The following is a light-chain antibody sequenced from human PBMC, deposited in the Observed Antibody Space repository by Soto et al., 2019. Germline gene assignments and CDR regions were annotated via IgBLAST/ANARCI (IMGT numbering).Light chain of an antibody. CDR3: LQDYSFPLT. J-gene: IGKJ1*01. Sequence: AIQMTQSPSSLSASIGDRVTISCRASQAIRHDLGWYQQKPGRAPKLLIYGASKLEGGVPSRFSGSGSGTDFTLTSTTLQPEDVATYYCLQDYSFPLTFGQGTKVELK. CDR2: GAS. V-gene: IGKV1-6*01. CDR1: QAIRHD.